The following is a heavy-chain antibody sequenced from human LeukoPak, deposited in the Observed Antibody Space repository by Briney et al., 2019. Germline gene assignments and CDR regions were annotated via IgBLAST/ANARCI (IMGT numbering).Heavy chain of an antibody. CDR1: GFTFSSYS. J-gene: IGHJ5*02. D-gene: IGHD6-6*01. Sequence: GGSLRLSCAVSGFTFSSYSMNWVRQAPGKGLEWVSYISSSSSTIYYADSVKGRFTISRDNAKNSLYLQMNSLRAEDTAVYYCASSSSIAARGIWFDPWGQGTLVTVSS. CDR2: ISSSSSTI. V-gene: IGHV3-48*04. CDR3: ASSSSIAARGIWFDP.